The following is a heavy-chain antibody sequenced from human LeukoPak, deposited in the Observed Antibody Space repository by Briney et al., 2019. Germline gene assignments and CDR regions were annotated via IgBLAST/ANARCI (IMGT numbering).Heavy chain of an antibody. V-gene: IGHV1-46*03. CDR3: ARNADVYYDSSGYYHDY. CDR1: GYTFTSYY. CDR2: MNPSGGST. D-gene: IGHD3-22*01. Sequence: GASVKVSCKASGYTFTSYYMHWVRQAPGQGLKWMGIMNPSGGSTSYAQKFQGRVTMTRDTSTSTVYMELSSLRSEDTAVYYCARNADVYYDSSGYYHDYWGQGTLVTVSS. J-gene: IGHJ4*02.